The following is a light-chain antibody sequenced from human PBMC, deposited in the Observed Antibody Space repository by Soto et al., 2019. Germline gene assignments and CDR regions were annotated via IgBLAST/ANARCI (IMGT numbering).Light chain of an antibody. V-gene: IGKV3-20*01. CDR3: RQYGSSPPIT. CDR1: QSVSSSS. CDR2: DAS. J-gene: IGKJ5*01. Sequence: SPGTLSLSPGERATLSCRASQSVSSSSLAWYQHKPGQAPRLLIYDASSRATGIPDRFSGSGSGTDFTLTISRLEPEDFGVYYCRQYGSSPPITFGQGTRLEIK.